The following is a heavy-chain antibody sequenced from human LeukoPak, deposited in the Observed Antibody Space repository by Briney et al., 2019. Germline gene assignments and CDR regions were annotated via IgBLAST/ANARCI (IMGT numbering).Heavy chain of an antibody. Sequence: PGGSLRLSCAASGFTFSNYAMSWVRQAPGKGLEWVSTISGSAGSTYYADSVKGRFTISRDNSKNTLYLQMDSLRAEDTAVYYCAKGLWYSSSSWFDSWGQGTLVTVSS. CDR1: GFTFSNYA. CDR3: AKGLWYSSSSWFDS. D-gene: IGHD6-6*01. CDR2: ISGSAGST. V-gene: IGHV3-23*01. J-gene: IGHJ5*01.